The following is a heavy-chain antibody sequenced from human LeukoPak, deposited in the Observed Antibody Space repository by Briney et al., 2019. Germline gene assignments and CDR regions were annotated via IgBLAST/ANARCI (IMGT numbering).Heavy chain of an antibody. Sequence: GGSLRLSCAASGFTFSSYGMHWVRQAPGKGLEWVSIIYSGGSTYYADSVKGRFTISRDNSKNTLYLQMNSLRAEDTAVYFCAREEGPSDYWGQGTLVTVSS. V-gene: IGHV3-66*01. CDR1: GFTFSSYG. CDR2: IYSGGST. CDR3: AREEGPSDY. J-gene: IGHJ4*02.